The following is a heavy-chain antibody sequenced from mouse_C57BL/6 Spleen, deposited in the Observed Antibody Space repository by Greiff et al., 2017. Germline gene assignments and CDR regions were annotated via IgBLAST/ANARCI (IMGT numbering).Heavy chain of an antibody. V-gene: IGHV1-15*01. Sequence: VQLQHSGAELVRPGASVTLSCKASGYTFTDYEMHWVKQTPVHGLEWIGAIDPETGGTAYNQKFKGKAILTADKSSSTAYMELRSLTSEDSAVYYCTREVLRGYDAMDYWGQGTSVTVSS. J-gene: IGHJ4*01. CDR3: TREVLRGYDAMDY. CDR2: IDPETGGT. CDR1: GYTFTDYE. D-gene: IGHD3-3*01.